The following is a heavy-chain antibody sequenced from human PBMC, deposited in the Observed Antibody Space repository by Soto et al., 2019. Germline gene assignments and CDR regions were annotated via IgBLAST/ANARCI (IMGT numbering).Heavy chain of an antibody. CDR2: FDPEDGET. Sequence: ASVKGSCKVSGYTLTELSMHWLPQAPGKGLEWMGGFDPEDGETIYAQKFQGRVTMTEDTSTNTAYMELSSLRSEDTAVYYCETKLWQLFDNWGQGTLVTVSS. J-gene: IGHJ4*02. D-gene: IGHD2-21*01. CDR3: ETKLWQLFDN. V-gene: IGHV1-24*01. CDR1: GYTLTELS.